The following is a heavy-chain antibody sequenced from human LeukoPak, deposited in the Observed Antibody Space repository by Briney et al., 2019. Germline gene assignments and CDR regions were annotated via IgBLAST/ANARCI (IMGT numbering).Heavy chain of an antibody. D-gene: IGHD6-13*01. CDR3: ARDSRHLSSTRGGLKESRGAFFDY. J-gene: IGHJ4*02. CDR1: GFTFSSYS. Sequence: PGASLRLSCAASGFTFSSYSLNWVRQAPGKSLEWVSSITSDGRYKYYVDSVRGRFTISRDNDKNSLFLQVDSLRAEDTALYYCARDSRHLSSTRGGLKESRGAFFDYWGQGTLVTVSS. V-gene: IGHV3-21*04. CDR2: ITSDGRYK.